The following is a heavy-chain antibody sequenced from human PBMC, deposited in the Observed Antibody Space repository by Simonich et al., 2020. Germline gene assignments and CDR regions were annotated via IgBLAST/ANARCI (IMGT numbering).Heavy chain of an antibody. CDR3: ARWPSIPASYGSGSYFDY. J-gene: IGHJ4*02. D-gene: IGHD3-10*01. Sequence: QVQLVQSGAEVKKPGASVKVSCKASGYTFTGYYMHWVRQAPGQGLEVMRWINPNSGGTNYAQKFQGRVTMTRNTSISTAYMELSRLRSDDTAVYYCARWPSIPASYGSGSYFDYWGQGTLVTVSS. CDR2: INPNSGGT. CDR1: GYTFTGYY. V-gene: IGHV1-2*02.